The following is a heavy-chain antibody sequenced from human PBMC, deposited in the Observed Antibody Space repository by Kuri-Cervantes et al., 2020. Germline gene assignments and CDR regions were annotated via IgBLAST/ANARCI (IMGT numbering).Heavy chain of an antibody. J-gene: IGHJ4*02. CDR1: GFTFSNYA. V-gene: IGHV3-23*01. Sequence: GESLKISCAASGFTFSNYAMAWVRQAPGKGLEWVSSISDSGDRTYYADSMKGRFTISRDNSKNTLYLQMNSLRAEDTAIYYCANTIAGSKYWGQGTLVTVSS. D-gene: IGHD2-15*01. CDR2: ISDSGDRT. CDR3: ANTIAGSKY.